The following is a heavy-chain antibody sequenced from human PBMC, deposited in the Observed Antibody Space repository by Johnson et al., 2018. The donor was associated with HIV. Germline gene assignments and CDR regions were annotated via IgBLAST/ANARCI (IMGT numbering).Heavy chain of an antibody. J-gene: IGHJ3*02. CDR2: ISYDGSNK. D-gene: IGHD1-26*01. CDR3: AKVGIEGPTSLLRAFEM. Sequence: QVQLVESGGGVVQPGRSLRLSCAASGFTFSSYGMHWVRQSPGKGLEWVAVISYDGSNKYYGDSVKGRFTISRDNSKNTLYLQMNSLRAEDTAVFYCAKVGIEGPTSLLRAFEMWGQGTMVTVSS. CDR1: GFTFSSYG. V-gene: IGHV3-30*18.